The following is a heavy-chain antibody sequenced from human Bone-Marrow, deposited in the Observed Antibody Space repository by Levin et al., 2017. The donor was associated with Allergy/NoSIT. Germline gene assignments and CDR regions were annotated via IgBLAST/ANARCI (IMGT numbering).Heavy chain of an antibody. CDR1: GFTVSNNY. Sequence: GGSLRLSCAASGFTVSNNYVSWVRQAPGKGLEWVSVIYSDGRTYYADSVKGRFTISRDNSKNTLYLQMNSLRAEDTAVYYCAKNGGWYGAGYFDYWGQGPLVTVSS. CDR2: IYSDGRT. D-gene: IGHD6-19*01. CDR3: AKNGGWYGAGYFDY. V-gene: IGHV3-66*02. J-gene: IGHJ4*02.